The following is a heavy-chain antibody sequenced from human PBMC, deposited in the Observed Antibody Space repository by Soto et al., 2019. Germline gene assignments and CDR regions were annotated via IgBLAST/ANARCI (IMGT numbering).Heavy chain of an antibody. CDR2: INNDGSGT. Sequence: EVQLVESGGGLVQPGGSLRLSCAASGFTFTNYWMHWVRQAPGKWLVWVSRINNDGSGTSYADSVKGRFTISRDNAKNTLYLQMNSLGVEDTAVYYCGSVFEYWGQGTLVTVSS. CDR1: GFTFTNYW. V-gene: IGHV3-74*01. J-gene: IGHJ4*02. CDR3: GSVFEY.